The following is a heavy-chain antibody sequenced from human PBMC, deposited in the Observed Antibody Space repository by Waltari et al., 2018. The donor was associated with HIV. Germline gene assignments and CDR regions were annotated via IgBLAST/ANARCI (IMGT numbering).Heavy chain of an antibody. CDR1: GYSISSGYY. J-gene: IGHJ4*02. CDR2: IYHSGST. CDR3: ARDPRGSGVSLHPDY. Sequence: QVQLQESGPGLVKPSETLSLTCAVSGYSISSGYYWGWIRQPPGKGLEWIGSIYHSGSTYYNPSLKSRVTISVDTSKNQFSLKLSSVTAADTAVYYCARDPRGSGVSLHPDYWGQGTLVTVSS. V-gene: IGHV4-38-2*02. D-gene: IGHD3-10*01.